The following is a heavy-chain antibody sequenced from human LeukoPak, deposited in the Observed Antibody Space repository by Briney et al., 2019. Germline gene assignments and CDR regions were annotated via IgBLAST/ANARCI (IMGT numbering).Heavy chain of an antibody. J-gene: IGHJ6*04. CDR1: GFTFSSYS. CDR3: ARDLKGGYYYGSGSYYIYGMDV. D-gene: IGHD3-10*01. V-gene: IGHV3-21*01. CDR2: ISSSSSYI. Sequence: GGSLTLSCAASGFTFSSYSMNWVRQAPGEGLEWVSSISSSSSYIYYADSMKGRFTISRDNAKNSLYLQMNSLRAEDTAVYYCARDLKGGYYYGSGSYYIYGMDVWGKGTTVTVSS.